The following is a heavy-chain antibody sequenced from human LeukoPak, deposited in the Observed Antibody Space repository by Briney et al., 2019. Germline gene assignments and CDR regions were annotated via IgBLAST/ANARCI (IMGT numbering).Heavy chain of an antibody. Sequence: SQTLSLTCAISGDSVPSNSAAWNWIRQSPSRGLEWLGRTYYRSKWYNDYAVSVKSRITINPDTSKNQFSLQLNSVTPEDTAVYYCARDLYDFWSGYDYSDYWGQGTLVTVSS. J-gene: IGHJ4*02. V-gene: IGHV6-1*01. CDR2: TYYRSKWYN. D-gene: IGHD3-3*01. CDR3: ARDLYDFWSGYDYSDY. CDR1: GDSVPSNSAA.